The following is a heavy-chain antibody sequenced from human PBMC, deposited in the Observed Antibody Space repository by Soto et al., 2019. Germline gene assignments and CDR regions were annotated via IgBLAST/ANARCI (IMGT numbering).Heavy chain of an antibody. CDR1: GGTFSSYA. V-gene: IGHV1-69*13. D-gene: IGHD5-18*01. CDR2: IIPIFGTA. J-gene: IGHJ4*02. Sequence: GASVKVSCKASGGTFSSYAISWLRQAPGQGLEWMGGIIPIFGTANYAQKFQGRVTITADESTSTAYMELSSLRSEDTAVYYCASHDTARTPFDYWGQGTLVTVSS. CDR3: ASHDTARTPFDY.